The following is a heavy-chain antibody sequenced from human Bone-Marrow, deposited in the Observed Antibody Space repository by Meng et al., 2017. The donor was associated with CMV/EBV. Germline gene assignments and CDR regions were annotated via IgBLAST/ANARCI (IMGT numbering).Heavy chain of an antibody. D-gene: IGHD2-2*01. CDR1: GYSFTSYW. CDR2: IYPGDSDT. J-gene: IGHJ4*02. Sequence: GEPLKISCKGSGYSFTSYWIGWVRQMPGKGLEWMGIIYPGDSDTRYSPSFQGQVTISVDKSISTAYLQWSSLKASDTATYYGARHVKLVHGGGVDYWGQGTLVTVSS. CDR3: ARHVKLVHGGGVDY. V-gene: IGHV5-51*01.